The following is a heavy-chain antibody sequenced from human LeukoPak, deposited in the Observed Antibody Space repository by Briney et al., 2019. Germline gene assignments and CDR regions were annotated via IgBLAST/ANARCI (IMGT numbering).Heavy chain of an antibody. CDR2: IYYSGST. J-gene: IGHJ5*02. D-gene: IGHD3-10*01. CDR1: GGSISSSSYY. CDR3: ASFYGSGSYNWFDP. Sequence: SETLSLTCTVSGGSISSSSYYWGWIRQPPGKGLEWIGSIYYSGSTYYNPSLKSRVTISVDTSKNQFSLKLSSVTAADTAVYYCASFYGSGSYNWFDPWGQGTLVTVSS. V-gene: IGHV4-39*01.